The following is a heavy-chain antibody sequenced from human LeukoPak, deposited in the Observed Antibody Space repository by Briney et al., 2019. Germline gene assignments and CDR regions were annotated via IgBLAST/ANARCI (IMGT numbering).Heavy chain of an antibody. CDR2: IFPSGGEI. Sequence: GGSLRLSCAASGFTFSTFAMIWVRQPPGRGLEWVSSIFPSGGEIHYADSVRGRFTISRDNSKSILSLQMNSLRAEDTAIYYCARVRREEWELLRSPWFDPWGQGTLVTVSS. CDR3: ARVRREEWELLRSPWFDP. CDR1: GFTFSTFA. V-gene: IGHV3-23*01. D-gene: IGHD1-26*01. J-gene: IGHJ5*02.